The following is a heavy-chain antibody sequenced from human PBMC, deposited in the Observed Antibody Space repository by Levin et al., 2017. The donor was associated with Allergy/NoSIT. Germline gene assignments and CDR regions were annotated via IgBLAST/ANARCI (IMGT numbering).Heavy chain of an antibody. V-gene: IGHV3-66*01. CDR2: LYVGDDT. J-gene: IGHJ4*02. D-gene: IGHD1-1*01. Sequence: GGSLRLSCVASGFTVSNNYMSWVRQAPEKGLEWVSTLYVGDDTYYADSVKGRFAISRDTSKNTLYLQMNSLRAEDTGVYFCARDTHPETTPGVFWGQGTHVTVSS. CDR3: ARDTHPETTPGVF. CDR1: GFTVSNNY.